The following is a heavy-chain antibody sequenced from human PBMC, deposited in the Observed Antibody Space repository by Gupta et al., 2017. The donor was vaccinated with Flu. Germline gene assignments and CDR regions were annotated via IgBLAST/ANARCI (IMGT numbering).Heavy chain of an antibody. D-gene: IGHD3-10*01. CDR3: AKGPLVWFGESLHYYFDY. V-gene: IGHV3-23*01. CDR1: GFTFSNYA. Sequence: EVQLLESGGGLIRPGGSLRLSCAASGFTFSNYALRWVRQAPGKGLEWVSAISGSLGGTHYGDSVKGRFTISRDNSKNTLYLQMNSLRAEDTAIYFCAKGPLVWFGESLHYYFDYWGQGTLVTVSS. CDR2: ISGSLGGT. J-gene: IGHJ4*02.